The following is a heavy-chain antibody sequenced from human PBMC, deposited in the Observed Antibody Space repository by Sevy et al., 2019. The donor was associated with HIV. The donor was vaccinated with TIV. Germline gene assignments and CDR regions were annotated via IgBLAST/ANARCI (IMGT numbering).Heavy chain of an antibody. V-gene: IGHV3-30*02. CDR2: IRYDGSNK. J-gene: IGHJ4*02. CDR1: GFTFSTYG. Sequence: GGSLRLSCAASGFTFSTYGMHWVRQAPGKGLEWVAFIRYDGSNKYYPDSVKGRFTISRDNSKNTLYLQMNSLRPEDTAVYYCAKDPDRSSSWYDYWGQGTVVTVSS. CDR3: AKDPDRSSSWYDY. D-gene: IGHD6-13*01.